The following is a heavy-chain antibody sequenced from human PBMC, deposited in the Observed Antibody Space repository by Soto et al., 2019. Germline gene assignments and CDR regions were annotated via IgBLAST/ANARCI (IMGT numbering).Heavy chain of an antibody. CDR2: IYYSGST. D-gene: IGHD6-13*01. CDR3: ARDYRPYSSSRNWFDP. V-gene: IGHV4-59*12. J-gene: IGHJ5*02. Sequence: PSETLSLTCTVSGGSISSYYWSWIRQPPGKGLEWIGYIYYSGSTNYNPSLKSRVTISVDTSKNTLYLQMNSLRAEDTAVYYCARDYRPYSSSRNWFDPWGQGTLVTVSS. CDR1: GGSISSYY.